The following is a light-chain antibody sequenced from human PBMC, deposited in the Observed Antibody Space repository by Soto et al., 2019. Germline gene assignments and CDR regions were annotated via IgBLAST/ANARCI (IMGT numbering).Light chain of an antibody. CDR2: GAS. Sequence: EIVMTQSPATLSVSPGERATLSCRASQSVSSNLAWHQQKPGQAPRLLIYGASTRATGIPARFSGSGSGTEFTLTISSLEPEDFAVYYCQQRSSWITFGQGTRWRL. V-gene: IGKV3-15*01. CDR1: QSVSSN. J-gene: IGKJ5*01. CDR3: QQRSSWIT.